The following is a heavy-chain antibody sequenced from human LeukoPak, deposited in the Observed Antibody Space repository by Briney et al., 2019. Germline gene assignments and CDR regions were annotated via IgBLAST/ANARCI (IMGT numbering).Heavy chain of an antibody. CDR2: INAGNGNT. Sequence: ASVKVSCKASGYTFTSYAMHWVRQAPGQRLEWMGWINAGNGNTKYSQKFQGRVTITRDTSASTAYMELSSLRSEDTAVYYCARDSGVFDAGLNYWGQGTLVTVSS. CDR1: GYTFTSYA. D-gene: IGHD3-16*02. V-gene: IGHV1-3*01. CDR3: ARDSGVFDAGLNY. J-gene: IGHJ4*02.